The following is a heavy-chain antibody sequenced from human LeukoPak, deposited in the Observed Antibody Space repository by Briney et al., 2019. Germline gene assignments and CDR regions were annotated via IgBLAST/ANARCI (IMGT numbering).Heavy chain of an antibody. Sequence: GGSLRLSCAASGFTFSTYWMSWVRQAPGKGLEWVANIKPDGSAQFYVDSVKGRFTISRDNAKNSLYLQMNSLRAEDTAVYFCARDRGRWLQSWGGDAFDIWGQGTMVTVSS. D-gene: IGHD5-24*01. CDR3: ARDRGRWLQSWGGDAFDI. J-gene: IGHJ3*02. CDR2: IKPDGSAQ. V-gene: IGHV3-7*01. CDR1: GFTFSTYW.